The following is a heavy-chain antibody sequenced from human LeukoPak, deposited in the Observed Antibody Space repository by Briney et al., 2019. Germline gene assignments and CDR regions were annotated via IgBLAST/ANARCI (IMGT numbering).Heavy chain of an antibody. Sequence: GGSLRLSCAASGLTLSNYWMIWVRQAPGKGLQWVAKIKQDGSEKYYVDSVKGRFTISRDNAENSLYLQMNSLRVEDTAVYYCAARSSGNPYFWGQGTLVTVSS. CDR1: GLTLSNYW. CDR2: IKQDGSEK. J-gene: IGHJ4*02. CDR3: AARSSGNPYF. V-gene: IGHV3-7*03. D-gene: IGHD1-26*01.